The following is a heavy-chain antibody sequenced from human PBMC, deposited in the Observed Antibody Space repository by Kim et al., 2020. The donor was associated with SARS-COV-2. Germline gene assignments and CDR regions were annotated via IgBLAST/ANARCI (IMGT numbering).Heavy chain of an antibody. CDR1: GFTFSSYA. Sequence: GGSLRLSCAASGFTFSSYAMHWVRQAPGKGLEWVAVISYDGSNKYYADSVKGRFTISRDNSKNTLYLQMNSLRAEDTAVYYCARGVGQNWFDPWGQGTLVTVSS. V-gene: IGHV3-30*04. D-gene: IGHD3-3*01. J-gene: IGHJ5*02. CDR2: ISYDGSNK. CDR3: ARGVGQNWFDP.